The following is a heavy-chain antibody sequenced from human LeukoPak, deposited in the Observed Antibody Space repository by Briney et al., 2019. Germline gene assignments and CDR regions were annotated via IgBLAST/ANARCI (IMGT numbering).Heavy chain of an antibody. CDR1: GYTFTGYY. CDR3: ARSMMVRGVTKYFDY. J-gene: IGHJ4*02. Sequence: ASVKVSCKASGYTFTGYYMHWVRQAPGQGLEWMGWINPNSGGTNYAQKFQGRVTMTRDTSISTAYMELSRLRSDDTAVYYCARSMMVRGVTKYFDYWGQRTLVTVSS. V-gene: IGHV1-2*02. CDR2: INPNSGGT. D-gene: IGHD3-10*01.